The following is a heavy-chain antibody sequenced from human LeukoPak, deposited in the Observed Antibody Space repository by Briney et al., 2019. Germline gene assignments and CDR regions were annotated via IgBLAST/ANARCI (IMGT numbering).Heavy chain of an antibody. CDR2: VSGSGGST. D-gene: IGHD6-13*01. CDR1: GFSFSSYV. Sequence: PGGSLRLSCAASGFSFSSYVMSWVRQAPGKGLEWVSAVSGSGGSTYSADSVKGRFTISRDNSKNMVYLQTSSLRAEDTAVYYCARDPRTHPYSSSWYPWGQGTLVTVSS. CDR3: ARDPRTHPYSSSWYP. V-gene: IGHV3-23*01. J-gene: IGHJ5*02.